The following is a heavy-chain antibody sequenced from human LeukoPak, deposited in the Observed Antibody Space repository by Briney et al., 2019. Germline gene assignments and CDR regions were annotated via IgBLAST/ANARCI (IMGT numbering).Heavy chain of an antibody. CDR1: GGSISSNY. V-gene: IGHV4-39*07. D-gene: IGHD1-26*01. CDR2: IYYSGST. Sequence: SETLSLTCTVSGGSISSNYWGWIRQPPGKGLEWIGSIYYSGSTYYNPSLKSRVTISVDTSKNQFSLKLSSVTAADTAVYYCARVNGGSYYGNYYYYMDVWGKGTTVTVSS. CDR3: ARVNGGSYYGNYYYYMDV. J-gene: IGHJ6*03.